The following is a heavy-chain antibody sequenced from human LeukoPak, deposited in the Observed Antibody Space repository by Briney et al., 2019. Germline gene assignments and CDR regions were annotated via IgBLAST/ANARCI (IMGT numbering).Heavy chain of an antibody. D-gene: IGHD6-19*01. CDR2: ISAYNGNT. CDR1: GYTFTGYG. CDR3: ARRAVAGYYYYGMDV. V-gene: IGHV1-18*01. J-gene: IGHJ6*02. Sequence: GASVKVSCKASGYTFTGYGISWVRQAPGQGLEWMGWISAYNGNTNYAQKLQGRVTMTTDTSTSTAYMELRSLRSDDTAVYYCARRAVAGYYYYGMDVWGQGTTVTVSS.